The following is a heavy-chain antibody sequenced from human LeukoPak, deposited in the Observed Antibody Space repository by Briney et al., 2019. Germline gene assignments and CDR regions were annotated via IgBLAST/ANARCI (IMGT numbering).Heavy chain of an antibody. CDR3: AKILFGESTYDAFDI. D-gene: IGHD3-10*01. V-gene: IGHV3-23*01. J-gene: IGHJ3*02. CDR2: ISGSGGAT. CDR1: GFTSSSYA. Sequence: PGGSLRLSCAASGFTSSSYAMSWVRRAPGKGLEWVSAISGSGGATYYPDSVKGRFTISRDNSKNTLYLQVSSLRAEDTAVYYCAKILFGESTYDAFDIWGQGTMVTVSS.